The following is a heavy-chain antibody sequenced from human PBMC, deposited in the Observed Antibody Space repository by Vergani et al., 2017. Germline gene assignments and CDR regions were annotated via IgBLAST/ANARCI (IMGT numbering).Heavy chain of an antibody. Sequence: QVQLVQSGAEVKKPGSSVKVSCKASGGTFSSYTISWVRQAPGQGLEWMGRIIPILGIANYAQKFQGRVTITADKPTSTAYMELSSLRSEDTAVYYCASTVTMGHWYFDLWGRGTLVTVSS. V-gene: IGHV1-69*02. CDR2: IIPILGIA. D-gene: IGHD4-17*01. CDR1: GGTFSSYT. J-gene: IGHJ2*01. CDR3: ASTVTMGHWYFDL.